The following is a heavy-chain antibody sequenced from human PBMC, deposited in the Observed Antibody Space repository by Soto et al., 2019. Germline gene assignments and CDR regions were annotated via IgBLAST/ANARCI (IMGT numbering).Heavy chain of an antibody. CDR3: ARGPQRYSSSWYRRDYYYGMDV. Sequence: PSETLSLTCAVYGGSFSGYYWSWIRQPPGKGREWIGEINHSGSTNYNPSLKSRVTISVDTSKNQFSLKMSSVTAADTAVYYCARGPQRYSSSWYRRDYYYGMDVWGQGTTVTVSS. V-gene: IGHV4-34*01. J-gene: IGHJ6*02. CDR1: GGSFSGYY. D-gene: IGHD6-13*01. CDR2: INHSGST.